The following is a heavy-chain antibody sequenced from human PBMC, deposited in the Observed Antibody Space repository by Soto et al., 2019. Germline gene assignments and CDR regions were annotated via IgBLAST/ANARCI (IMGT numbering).Heavy chain of an antibody. CDR1: NGSISNNDW. V-gene: IGHV4-4*02. CDR3: ARGITFGGVIFDD. Sequence: QVQLQESGPGLVKPSGTLSLTCAVSNGSISNNDWWSWVRQPPGKGLEWIGEINHSGTTNYNPSLMSLVTILVDKSKNQFSLKLTSVTAADTAVYYCARGITFGGVIFDDWGQGTLVTVSS. J-gene: IGHJ4*02. D-gene: IGHD3-16*01. CDR2: INHSGTT.